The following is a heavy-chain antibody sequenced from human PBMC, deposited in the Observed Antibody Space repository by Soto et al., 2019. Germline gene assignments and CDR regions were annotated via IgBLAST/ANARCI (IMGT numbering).Heavy chain of an antibody. J-gene: IGHJ6*02. CDR1: GFTFSSYW. D-gene: IGHD3-22*01. V-gene: IGHV3-74*01. Sequence: GGSLRLSCAASGFTFSSYWMHWVRQAPGKGLVWVSRINSDGSSTSYADSVKGRFTISRDNAKNTLYLQMNSLRAEDTAVYYCASNYGSSGWVSYYYYYYGMDVWGQGTTVTVSS. CDR3: ASNYGSSGWVSYYYYYYGMDV. CDR2: INSDGSST.